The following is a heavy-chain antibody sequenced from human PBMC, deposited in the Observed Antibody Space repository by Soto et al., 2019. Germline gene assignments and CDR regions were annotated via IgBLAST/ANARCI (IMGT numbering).Heavy chain of an antibody. CDR1: GFTFSDYG. Sequence: QVQLVESGGGVVQPGRSLRLSCAASGFTFSDYGMHWXXXXXXKGLEWLALSWHDGSKTFYADSVKGRFIISRDKSKXXXXXXXXXXXXXXXXXXXXXXXXXXXYFDLWGRGTLVTVSS. V-gene: IGHV3-33*01. J-gene: IGHJ2*01. CDR2: SWHDGSKT. CDR3: XXXXXXXYFDL.